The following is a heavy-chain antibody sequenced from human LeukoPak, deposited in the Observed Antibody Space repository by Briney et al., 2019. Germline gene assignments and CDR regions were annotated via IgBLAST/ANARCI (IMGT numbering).Heavy chain of an antibody. D-gene: IGHD3-10*01. Sequence: ASVKVSCKASGYTFTRYYIHWVRQAPGQGLEWMGIINPSGGSTSYAQKFQGRVTMTRDTSTSTVYMELSSLRSEDTAVYYCARDWEFGLVYFDYWGQGTLVTVSS. CDR1: GYTFTRYY. J-gene: IGHJ4*02. V-gene: IGHV1-46*01. CDR2: INPSGGST. CDR3: ARDWEFGLVYFDY.